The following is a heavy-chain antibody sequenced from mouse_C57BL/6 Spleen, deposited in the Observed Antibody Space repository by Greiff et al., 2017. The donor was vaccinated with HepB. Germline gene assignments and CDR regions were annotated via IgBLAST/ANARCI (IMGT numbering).Heavy chain of an antibody. D-gene: IGHD1-1*01. Sequence: QVQLKESGAELVRPGASVTLSCKASGYTFTDYEMHWVKQTPVHGLEWIGAIDPETGGTAYNQKFKGKAILTADKSSSTAYMELRSLTSEDSAVYYCTIYYGYWGQGTTLTVSS. CDR2: IDPETGGT. CDR1: GYTFTDYE. J-gene: IGHJ2*01. V-gene: IGHV1-15*01. CDR3: TIYYGY.